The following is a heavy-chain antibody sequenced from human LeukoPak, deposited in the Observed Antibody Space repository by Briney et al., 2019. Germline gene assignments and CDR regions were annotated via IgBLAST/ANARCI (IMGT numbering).Heavy chain of an antibody. CDR2: INPNSGGT. CDR3: ARDYVGVVAATRYYYGMDV. D-gene: IGHD2-15*01. CDR1: GYTFTGYY. Sequence: ASVKVSCKASGYTFTGYYMHWVRQAPGQGLEWMGWINPNSGGTNYAQKFQGRVTMTRDTSISTAYMELSRLRSVDTAVYYCARDYVGVVAATRYYYGMDVWGQGTTVTVSS. V-gene: IGHV1-2*02. J-gene: IGHJ6*02.